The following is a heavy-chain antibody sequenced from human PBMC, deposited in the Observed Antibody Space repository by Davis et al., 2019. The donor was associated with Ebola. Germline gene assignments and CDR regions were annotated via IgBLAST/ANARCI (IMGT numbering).Heavy chain of an antibody. V-gene: IGHV3-11*04. CDR1: GFTFSDYY. J-gene: IGHJ4*02. Sequence: GESLKISCEVSGFTFSDYYMSWIRQAPGKGLEWIAYIGPSGNSFYCADSVKGRFTISRDNAKNSLYLQMNSLRAEDTAVYYCARGAVATTLDYWGQGTLVTVSS. D-gene: IGHD5-12*01. CDR3: ARGAVATTLDY. CDR2: IGPSGNSF.